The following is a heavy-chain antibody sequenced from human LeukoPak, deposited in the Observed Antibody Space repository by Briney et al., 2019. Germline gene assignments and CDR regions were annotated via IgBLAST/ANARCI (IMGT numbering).Heavy chain of an antibody. V-gene: IGHV4-59*01. CDR2: IYYSGST. J-gene: IGHJ5*02. CDR1: GGSISSYY. Sequence: SETLSLTCTVSGGSISSYYWSWIRQLPGNGLEWIGYIYYSGSTNYNPSLKSRVTISVDTSKNQFSLKLSSVTAADTAVYYCARDSHYGSGSYYFDWFDPWGQGTLVTVSS. CDR3: ARDSHYGSGSYYFDWFDP. D-gene: IGHD3-10*01.